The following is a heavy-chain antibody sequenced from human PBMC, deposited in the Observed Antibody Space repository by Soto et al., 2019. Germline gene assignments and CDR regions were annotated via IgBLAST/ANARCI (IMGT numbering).Heavy chain of an antibody. J-gene: IGHJ3*02. Sequence: QVQLVESGGGVVQPGRSLRLSCAASGFTFRIYSMHWVRQPPGKGLEWVAVMWYDGTNKYYGESVKGRFTISRDNSENTLYLQMNSLRVEDTAVYYCAREATFGTKGGSFDIWGHGTLVTVSS. V-gene: IGHV3-33*01. CDR1: GFTFRIYS. CDR3: AREATFGTKGGSFDI. D-gene: IGHD3-16*01. CDR2: MWYDGTNK.